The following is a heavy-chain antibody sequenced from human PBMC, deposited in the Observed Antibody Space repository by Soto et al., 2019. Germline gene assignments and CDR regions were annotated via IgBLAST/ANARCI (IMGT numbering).Heavy chain of an antibody. CDR3: ATVGTGSYNWLDP. CDR2: INSDGSTT. Sequence: EVQLVASGGGLVQPGGSLRLSCAASGFTFSTYWMHWVRQAPGKGLVWVSRINSDGSTTTYADSVKGRFTISRDNAKNTLYLQMNSLRAEDTAVYFCATVGTGSYNWLDPWGQGTLVTVSS. J-gene: IGHJ5*02. D-gene: IGHD1-26*01. CDR1: GFTFSTYW. V-gene: IGHV3-74*01.